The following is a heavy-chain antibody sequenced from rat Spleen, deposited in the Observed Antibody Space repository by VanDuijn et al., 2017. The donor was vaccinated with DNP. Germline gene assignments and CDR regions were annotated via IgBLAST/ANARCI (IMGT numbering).Heavy chain of an antibody. J-gene: IGHJ4*01. V-gene: IGHV5-25*01. Sequence: EVQLVESGGGLVQPGRSLKLSCAASGFTFSNYDMAWVRQAPTKGLEWVASISPSGGSTYYRDSVKGRFTVSRDNAKSSLYLQMDSLRSEDTATYYCARRWANYYDGSLPYYAMDAWGQGTSVTVSS. D-gene: IGHD1-12*02. CDR3: ARRWANYYDGSLPYYAMDA. CDR1: GFTFSNYD. CDR2: ISPSGGST.